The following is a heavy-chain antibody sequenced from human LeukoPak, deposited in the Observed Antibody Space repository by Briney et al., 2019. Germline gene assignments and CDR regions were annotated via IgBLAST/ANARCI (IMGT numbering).Heavy chain of an antibody. CDR1: GFTFRSYE. CDR2: ISGSGNTI. D-gene: IGHD2-2*03. Sequence: GGSLRLSCAASGFTFRSYEMNWVRQASGKGLEWVSYISGSGNTINYADSVKGRFTISRDYSKNTLFLQMSSLRPEDMAVYYCALGKNFGYHYFDFWGQGALVTVSS. J-gene: IGHJ4*02. CDR3: ALGKNFGYHYFDF. V-gene: IGHV3-48*03.